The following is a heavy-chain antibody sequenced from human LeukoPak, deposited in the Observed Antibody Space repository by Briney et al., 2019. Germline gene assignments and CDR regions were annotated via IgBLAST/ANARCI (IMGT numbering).Heavy chain of an antibody. CDR3: ARDRHYDSLGRYGMDV. J-gene: IGHJ6*02. CDR1: GFTFSSYA. V-gene: IGHV3-30-3*01. Sequence: GGSLRLSCAASGFTFSSYAMHWVRQAPGKGLEWVAVISYDGSNKYYADSVKGRFTISRDNSKNTLYLQMNSLRAEDTAVYYCARDRHYDSLGRYGMDVWGQGTTVTVSS. D-gene: IGHD3-22*01. CDR2: ISYDGSNK.